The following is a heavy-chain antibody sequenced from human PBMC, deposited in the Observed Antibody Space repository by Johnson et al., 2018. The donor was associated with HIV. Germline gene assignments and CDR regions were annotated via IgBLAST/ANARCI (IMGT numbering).Heavy chain of an antibody. Sequence: VQLVESGGGLVQPGGSLKLSCAASGFTFSGSAMHWVRQASGKGLEWVGRIRSKANSYATASAASVKGRFTISRDDSKNTAYLQMNSLKTEDTAVYYCTSWGAGADAFDIWGQGTMVTVSS. D-gene: IGHD1-26*01. CDR2: IRSKANSYAT. J-gene: IGHJ3*02. CDR1: GFTFSGSA. CDR3: TSWGAGADAFDI. V-gene: IGHV3-73*02.